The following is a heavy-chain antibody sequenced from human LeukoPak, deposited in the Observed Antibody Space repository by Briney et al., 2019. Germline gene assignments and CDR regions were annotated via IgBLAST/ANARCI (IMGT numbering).Heavy chain of an antibody. J-gene: IGHJ6*03. CDR2: INPNSGGT. V-gene: IGHV1-2*02. CDR1: GYTFTGYY. CDR3: ARDRGFGESYYYYYMDV. Sequence: GASVKVSCKASGYTFTGYYMHWVRQAPGQGLEWMGWINPNSGGTNYAQKFQGRVTMTRDTSISTAYMELSRLRSDDTAVYYCARDRGFGESYYYYYMDVWGKGTTVTVSS. D-gene: IGHD3-10*01.